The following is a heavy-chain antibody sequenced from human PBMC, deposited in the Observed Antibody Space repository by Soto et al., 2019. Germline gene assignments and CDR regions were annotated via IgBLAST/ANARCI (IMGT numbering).Heavy chain of an antibody. D-gene: IGHD3-10*01. Sequence: GGSLRLSCAASGFTFSSYWMSWVRQAPGKGLEWVANIKQDGSEKYYVDSVKGRFTISRDNAKNSLYLQMNSLRAEDTAVYYCARDGLWFGELRYFDYWGQGTLVTVSS. CDR2: IKQDGSEK. V-gene: IGHV3-7*01. CDR3: ARDGLWFGELRYFDY. J-gene: IGHJ4*02. CDR1: GFTFSSYW.